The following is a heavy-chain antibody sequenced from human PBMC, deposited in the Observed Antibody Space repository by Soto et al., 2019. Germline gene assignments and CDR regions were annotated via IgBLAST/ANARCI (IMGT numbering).Heavy chain of an antibody. V-gene: IGHV4-59*01. Sequence: SETLSLTCTVSGGSINVYYWSWIRQPPGKGLEWVGYIYYSGRTNYNPSLKSRVTISVDTSKNQFSLKLNSVTAADTAVYYCARDLWGYCGADCYPLDVWGQGTTVTVSS. D-gene: IGHD2-21*02. J-gene: IGHJ6*02. CDR2: IYYSGRT. CDR1: GGSINVYY. CDR3: ARDLWGYCGADCYPLDV.